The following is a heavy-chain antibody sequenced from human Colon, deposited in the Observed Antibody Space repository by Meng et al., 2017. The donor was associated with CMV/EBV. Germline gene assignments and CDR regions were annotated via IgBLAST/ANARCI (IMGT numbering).Heavy chain of an antibody. CDR3: SREVEGSRSRYIDY. CDR1: GYTFTPYY. D-gene: IGHD6-13*01. V-gene: IGHV1-2*06. J-gene: IGHJ4*02. Sequence: ASGYTFTPYYMDLVRQAPGQGLEWMGRINPNTGDTNYPQKFQGRVTMTRDTSINTVYMELTRLRSDDTAVYSCSREVEGSRSRYIDYWGQGTLVTVSS. CDR2: INPNTGDT.